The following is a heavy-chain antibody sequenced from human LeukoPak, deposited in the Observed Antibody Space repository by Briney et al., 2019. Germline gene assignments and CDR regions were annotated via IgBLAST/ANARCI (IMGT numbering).Heavy chain of an antibody. CDR3: AIGTAGTTVTLFDY. Sequence: ASVKVSCEASGYTFTSYGISWVRQAPGQGLEWMGWISAYNGNTNYAQKLQGRVTMTTDTSTSTAYMELRSLRSDDTAVYYCAIGTAGTTVTLFDYWGQGTLVTVSS. CDR1: GYTFTSYG. J-gene: IGHJ4*02. CDR2: ISAYNGNT. D-gene: IGHD4-17*01. V-gene: IGHV1-18*01.